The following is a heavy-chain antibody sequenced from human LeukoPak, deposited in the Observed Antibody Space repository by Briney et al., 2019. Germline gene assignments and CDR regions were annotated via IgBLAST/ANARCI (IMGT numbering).Heavy chain of an antibody. Sequence: GESLRLSCAASGFTFSSYAMTWVRQAPGKGLEWVSTISGSGDSTYYADSVKGRFTISRDNSKNTLYLQMNSLRAEDTAVYYCAKGGSPRYWGQGTLVTVSS. CDR2: ISGSGDST. J-gene: IGHJ4*02. D-gene: IGHD2-15*01. CDR1: GFTFSSYA. V-gene: IGHV3-23*01. CDR3: AKGGSPRY.